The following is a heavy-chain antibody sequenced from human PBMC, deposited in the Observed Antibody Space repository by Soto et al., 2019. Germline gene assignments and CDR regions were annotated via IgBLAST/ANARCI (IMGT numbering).Heavy chain of an antibody. CDR3: AREGGNYVSGAFDI. D-gene: IGHD1-7*01. CDR1: GGSISSYY. V-gene: IGHV4-59*01. CDR2: IYYSGST. J-gene: IGHJ3*02. Sequence: SETLSLPCTVSGGSISSYYWSWIRQPPGKGLEWIGYIYYSGSTNYNPSLKSRVTISVDTSKNQFSLKLSSVTAADTAVYYCAREGGNYVSGAFDIWGQGTMVTVSS.